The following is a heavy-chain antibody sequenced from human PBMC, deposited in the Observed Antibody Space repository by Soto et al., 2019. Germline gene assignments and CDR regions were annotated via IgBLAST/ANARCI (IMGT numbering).Heavy chain of an antibody. CDR1: GYTFTSYA. D-gene: IGHD5-12*01. Sequence: QVQLVQSGAEVKKPGASVKVSCKASGYTFTSYAMHWVRQAPGQRLEWMGWINAGNGNTKYSQKFQGRVTITRDTSASTAYMERSSLRSEDTAVYYCARCGGYSGYEGGYYYGMDVWGQGTTVTVSS. CDR3: ARCGGYSGYEGGYYYGMDV. CDR2: INAGNGNT. J-gene: IGHJ6*02. V-gene: IGHV1-3*01.